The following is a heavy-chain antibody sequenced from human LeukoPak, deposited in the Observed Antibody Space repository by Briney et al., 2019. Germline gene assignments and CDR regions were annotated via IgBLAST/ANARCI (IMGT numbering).Heavy chain of an antibody. CDR2: IYWNDDK. CDR1: GFSLSTSGVG. Sequence: SGPTLVKPTQTLTLTCTFSGFSLSTSGVGVGWIRQPPGKALEWLALIYWNDDKRYSPSLKSRPTITKDTSKNQVVLTMTNMDPVDTATYYCAHRTITMVRGVLIPFDYWGQGTLVTVSS. V-gene: IGHV2-5*01. D-gene: IGHD3-10*01. J-gene: IGHJ4*02. CDR3: AHRTITMVRGVLIPFDY.